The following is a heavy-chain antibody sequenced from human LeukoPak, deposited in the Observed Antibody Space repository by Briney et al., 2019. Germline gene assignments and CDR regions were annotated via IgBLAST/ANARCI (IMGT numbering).Heavy chain of an antibody. V-gene: IGHV1-2*02. Sequence: GASVKVSCKASVYTFTGYYMHWVRQAPGQGLEWMGWINPNSGGTNYAQKFQGRVTMTRDTSISTAYMELSRLRSDDTAVYYCASPSCDSTSCYGWFDPWGQRTLVTVSS. CDR3: ASPSCDSTSCYGWFDP. J-gene: IGHJ5*02. D-gene: IGHD2-2*01. CDR1: VYTFTGYY. CDR2: INPNSGGT.